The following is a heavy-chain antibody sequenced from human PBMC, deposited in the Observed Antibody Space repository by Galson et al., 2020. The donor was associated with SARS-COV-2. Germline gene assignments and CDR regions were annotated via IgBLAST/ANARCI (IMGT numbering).Heavy chain of an antibody. CDR1: GGSFSGYY. D-gene: IGHD3-9*01. Sequence: SETLSLTCAVYGGSFSGYYWSWIRQPPGKGLEWIGEINHSGSTNYNPSLKSRVTISVDTSKNQFSLKLSSVTAADTAVYYCARGRDDILTGFLIPLYYYYMDVWGKGTTVTVSS. V-gene: IGHV4-34*01. J-gene: IGHJ6*03. CDR2: INHSGST. CDR3: ARGRDDILTGFLIPLYYYYMDV.